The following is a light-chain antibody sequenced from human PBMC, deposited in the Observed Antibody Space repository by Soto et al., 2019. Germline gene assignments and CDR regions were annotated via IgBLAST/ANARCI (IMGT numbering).Light chain of an antibody. CDR2: GAS. CDR3: QQYGSSPSWT. CDR1: QSVSSSY. V-gene: IGKV3-20*01. J-gene: IGKJ1*01. Sequence: EIVLTQSPGTLSLSPGERATLSCRASQSVSSSYLAWYQQKPGQAPRLLIYGASSWATVIPDRFSGSGSGTDFTLTISRLEPEDFAVYYCQQYGSSPSWTFGQGTKVEIK.